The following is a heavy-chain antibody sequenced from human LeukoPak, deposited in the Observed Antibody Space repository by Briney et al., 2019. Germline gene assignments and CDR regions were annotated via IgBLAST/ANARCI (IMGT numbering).Heavy chain of an antibody. CDR1: GGSVSSSSYY. J-gene: IGHJ4*02. CDR3: ARAYYDSSGYYHGPFDY. D-gene: IGHD3-22*01. CDR2: IYYSGST. V-gene: IGHV4-39*01. Sequence: SETLSLTCTVSGGSVSSSSYYWGWNRQPPGKGLEWIGSIYYSGSTYYNPSLKSRVTISVDTSKNQFSLKLSSVTAADTAVYYCARAYYDSSGYYHGPFDYWGQGTLVTVSS.